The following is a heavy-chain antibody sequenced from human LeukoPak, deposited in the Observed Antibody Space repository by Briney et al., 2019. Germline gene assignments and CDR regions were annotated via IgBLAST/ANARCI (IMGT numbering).Heavy chain of an antibody. CDR2: INPNSGGT. D-gene: IGHD5-24*01. Sequence: GASVKVSCKASGYTFTGYYMHWVRQAPGQELEWMGWINPNSGGTNSAQKFQGRVTMTRDTSISTAYMELGRLRSDDTAVYYCARRDRDGYTPLDYWGQGTLVTVSS. V-gene: IGHV1-2*02. CDR1: GYTFTGYY. J-gene: IGHJ4*02. CDR3: ARRDRDGYTPLDY.